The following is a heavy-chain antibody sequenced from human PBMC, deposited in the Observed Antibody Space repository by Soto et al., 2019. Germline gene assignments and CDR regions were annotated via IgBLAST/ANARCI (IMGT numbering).Heavy chain of an antibody. Sequence: QVQLQQWGAGLLKPSETLSLTCAVYGGSFSGYYWSWIRQPPGKGLEWIGEINHSGSTNYNPTLKSRVTISVDTSKNQFSLKLSSVTAADTAVYYCARGGSSIAARWAFDYWGQGTLVTVSS. J-gene: IGHJ4*02. CDR3: ARGGSSIAARWAFDY. CDR2: INHSGST. CDR1: GGSFSGYY. D-gene: IGHD6-6*01. V-gene: IGHV4-34*01.